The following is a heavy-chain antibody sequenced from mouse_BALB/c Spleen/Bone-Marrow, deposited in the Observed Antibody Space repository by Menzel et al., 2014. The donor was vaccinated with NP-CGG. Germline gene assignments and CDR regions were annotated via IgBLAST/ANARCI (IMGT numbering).Heavy chain of an antibody. CDR2: IQYSGST. CDR3: TQRQIHYYGYYFDY. CDR1: GYSITSGYS. J-gene: IGHJ2*01. D-gene: IGHD1-2*01. Sequence: EVKLVESGPDLVKPSQSLSLTCTVTGYSITSGYSWHWILQFPGNTLEWMGYIQYSGSTNYNPSLKSRISITRDTSKNQFFLQLNSVTTEDTATYYRTQRQIHYYGYYFDYWGQGTTLTVSS. V-gene: IGHV3-1*02.